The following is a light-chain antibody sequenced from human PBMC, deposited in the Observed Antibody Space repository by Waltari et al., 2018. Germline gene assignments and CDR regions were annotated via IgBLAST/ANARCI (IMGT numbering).Light chain of an antibody. CDR1: ESVSSSY. CDR2: ATS. Sequence: EIVLRQSPGTLSLSPGEIATLSCRATESVSSSYLGWYQQKPGQAPRLLIYATSNRATGIPDRFSGSGSGTDFTLTISRLESEDFAVYYCQQYGSSPSTFGQGTRLEIK. J-gene: IGKJ5*01. V-gene: IGKV3-20*01. CDR3: QQYGSSPST.